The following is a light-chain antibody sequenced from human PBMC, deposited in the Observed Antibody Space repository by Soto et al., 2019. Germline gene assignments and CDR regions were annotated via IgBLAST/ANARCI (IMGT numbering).Light chain of an antibody. J-gene: IGLJ1*01. Sequence: QSALTQPASVSGSPGQSISISCTGTSSDVGGYNYVSWYQHHPGKAHKLIIYDVSNRPSGVSIRFSGSKSDNTASLTISWLQPEDEADYHCSSYTTSNTRQIVFGTGTKVTVL. V-gene: IGLV2-14*03. CDR3: SSYTTSNTRQIV. CDR2: DVS. CDR1: SSDVGGYNY.